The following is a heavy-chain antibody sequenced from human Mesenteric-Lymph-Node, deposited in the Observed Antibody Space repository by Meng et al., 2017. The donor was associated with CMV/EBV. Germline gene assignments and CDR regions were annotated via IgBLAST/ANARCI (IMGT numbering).Heavy chain of an antibody. Sequence: CTVSGGSISSGAYYWNWIRQHPEKGLECLGYISYSGSTYYNPSLMSRVTISGDTSKNQFSLRLSSVTAADTAIYYCARDGGSSSLDYWGQGTLVTVSS. J-gene: IGHJ4*02. D-gene: IGHD6-13*01. V-gene: IGHV4-31*03. CDR3: ARDGGSSSLDY. CDR2: ISYSGST. CDR1: GGSISSGAYY.